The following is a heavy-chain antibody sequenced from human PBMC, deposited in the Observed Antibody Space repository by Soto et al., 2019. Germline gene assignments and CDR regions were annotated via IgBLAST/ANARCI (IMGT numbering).Heavy chain of an antibody. V-gene: IGHV1-69*01. J-gene: IGHJ6*02. CDR3: ARSQGSSTSLEIYYYYYYGMDV. CDR1: GGTFSSYA. Sequence: QVQLVQSGAEVKKPGSSVKVSCKASGGTFSSYAISWVRQAPGQGLEWRGGIIPISGTANYAQKSQGRVTITADESTSTAYMELSSLRSEDTAVYYCARSQGSSTSLEIYYYYYYGMDVWGQGTTVTVSS. D-gene: IGHD2-2*01. CDR2: IIPISGTA.